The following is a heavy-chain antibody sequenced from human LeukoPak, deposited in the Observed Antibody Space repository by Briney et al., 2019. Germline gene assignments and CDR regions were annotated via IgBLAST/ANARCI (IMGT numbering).Heavy chain of an antibody. CDR1: GFTFTDYY. V-gene: IGHV1-2*02. Sequence: ASVKVSCKASGFTFTDYYIHWVRQAPGQGLEWMGWIDPNSGDTNYAQNFRGRVTMTRDTSITTSYMELSRLRSDDTAVYYCVRLKDYYGSGNRYFDYWGQGTLVTVSS. CDR3: VRLKDYYGSGNRYFDY. J-gene: IGHJ4*02. CDR2: IDPNSGDT. D-gene: IGHD3-10*01.